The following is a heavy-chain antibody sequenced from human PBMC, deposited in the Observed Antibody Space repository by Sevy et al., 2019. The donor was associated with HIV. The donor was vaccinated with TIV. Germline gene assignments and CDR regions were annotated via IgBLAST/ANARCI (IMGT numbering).Heavy chain of an antibody. D-gene: IGHD3-3*01. Sequence: GGSLRLSCAASGFTFSSYAMSWVRQAPGKGLEWVSAISGSGGSTYYADSVKGRFTISRDNSKNTLYLQMNSLRAEENAVYYCAKGGETYYDFWSGPNYGMDVWGQGTTVTVSS. CDR2: ISGSGGST. J-gene: IGHJ6*02. V-gene: IGHV3-23*01. CDR3: AKGGETYYDFWSGPNYGMDV. CDR1: GFTFSSYA.